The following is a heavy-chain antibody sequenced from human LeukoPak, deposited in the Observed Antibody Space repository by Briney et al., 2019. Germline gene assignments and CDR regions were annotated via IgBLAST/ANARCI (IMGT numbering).Heavy chain of an antibody. D-gene: IGHD3-22*01. CDR3: ASYDSSGYSPYRDY. Sequence: SVKVSCKASGGTFSSCAISWGRQAPGQGLEWMGRIIPILGIANYAQKFQGRITITADKSTSTAYMELSSLRSEDTAVYYRASYDSSGYSPYRDYWGQGTLVTVSS. J-gene: IGHJ4*02. CDR2: IIPILGIA. V-gene: IGHV1-69*04. CDR1: GGTFSSCA.